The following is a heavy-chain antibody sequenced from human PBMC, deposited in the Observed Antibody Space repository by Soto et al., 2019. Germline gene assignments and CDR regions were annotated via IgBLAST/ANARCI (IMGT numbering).Heavy chain of an antibody. CDR1: GFTFSSYG. J-gene: IGHJ4*02. D-gene: IGHD2-15*01. CDR3: AKDRIRLGYCSGGSCYTFDY. V-gene: IGHV3-30*18. CDR2: ISYDGSNK. Sequence: PGGSLSLSCAASGFTFSSYGMHWVRQAPGKGLEWVAVISYDGSNKYYADSVKGRFTISRDNSKNTLYLQMNSLRAEDTAVYYCAKDRIRLGYCSGGSCYTFDYWGQGTLVTVSS.